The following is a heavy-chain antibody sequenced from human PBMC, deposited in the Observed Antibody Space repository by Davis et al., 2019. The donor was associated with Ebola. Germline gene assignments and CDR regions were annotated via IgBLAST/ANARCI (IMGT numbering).Heavy chain of an antibody. V-gene: IGHV4-34*01. D-gene: IGHD2-8*02. CDR1: GGSFSSYY. CDR3: ARGRYSPRVAVGVYAKFDP. Sequence: SETLSLTCAVNGGSFSSYYWSWIRQTPGKGLEWIGEISHTGSTTYSQSLKGQVTMSLDTSKNQFSLKVTSVTAADTAVYYCARGRYSPRVAVGVYAKFDPWGQGTPVTVSS. J-gene: IGHJ5*02. CDR2: ISHTGST.